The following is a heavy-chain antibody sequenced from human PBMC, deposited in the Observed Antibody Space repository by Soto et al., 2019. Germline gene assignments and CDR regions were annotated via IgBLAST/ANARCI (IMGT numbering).Heavy chain of an antibody. J-gene: IGHJ3*02. CDR1: GGTFSSYA. V-gene: IGHV1-69*13. CDR3: ARAVGRGGSAGASAFDI. D-gene: IGHD1-26*01. CDR2: IIPIFGTA. Sequence: GASVKVSCKASGGTFSSYAIGWVRQAPGQGLEWMGGIIPIFGTANYAQKFQGRVTITADESTSTAYMELSSLRSEDTAVYYCARAVGRGGSAGASAFDIWGQGTMVTVSS.